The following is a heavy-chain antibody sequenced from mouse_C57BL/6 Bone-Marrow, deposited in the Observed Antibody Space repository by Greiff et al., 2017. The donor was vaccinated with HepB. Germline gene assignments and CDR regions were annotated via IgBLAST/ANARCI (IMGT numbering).Heavy chain of an antibody. V-gene: IGHV2-2*01. CDR2: IWSGGST. D-gene: IGHD4-1*01. Sequence: QVQLKESGPGLVQPSQSLSITCTVSGFSLTSYGVHWVRQSPGKGLEWLGVIWSGGSTDYNAAFISRLSISKDNSKSQVFFKMNSLQADDTAIYYCARLTYYYAIDYWGQGTSVTVSS. CDR1: GFSLTSYG. J-gene: IGHJ4*01. CDR3: ARLTYYYAIDY.